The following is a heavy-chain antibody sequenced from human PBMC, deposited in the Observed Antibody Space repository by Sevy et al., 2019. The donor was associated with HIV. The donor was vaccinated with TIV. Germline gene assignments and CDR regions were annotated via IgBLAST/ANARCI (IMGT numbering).Heavy chain of an antibody. D-gene: IGHD6-13*01. Sequence: GGSLRLSCAASGFTFSSYAMSWVRQAPGKGLEWVSAIGGSGGSTYYADSVKGRCTIARDNSKNTLYLQMNSLRAEDTAVYYCAKNGFSSSWYGGRFDPWGQGTLVTVSS. CDR2: IGGSGGST. CDR1: GFTFSSYA. V-gene: IGHV3-23*01. CDR3: AKNGFSSSWYGGRFDP. J-gene: IGHJ5*02.